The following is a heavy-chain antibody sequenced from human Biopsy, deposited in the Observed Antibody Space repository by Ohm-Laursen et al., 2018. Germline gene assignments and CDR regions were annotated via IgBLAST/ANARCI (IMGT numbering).Heavy chain of an antibody. CDR3: ARDYPSYSSVWYREPIIHC. J-gene: IGHJ4*02. D-gene: IGHD6-19*01. Sequence: SLRLSCAAFGFTFSSHAMNWVRQAPGEGLEWVSSISSRSSDIYYADSVKGRFTISGDNAKNSLYLQMNSLRAEDTAVYYCARDYPSYSSVWYREPIIHCWGQGTLVTVSS. CDR2: ISSRSSDI. CDR1: GFTFSSHA. V-gene: IGHV3-21*01.